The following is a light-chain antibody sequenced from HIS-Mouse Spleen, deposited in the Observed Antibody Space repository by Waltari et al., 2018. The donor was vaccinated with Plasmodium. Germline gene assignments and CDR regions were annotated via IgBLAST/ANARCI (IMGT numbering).Light chain of an antibody. V-gene: IGLV3-1*01. Sequence: SYELTQPPSVSVSPGQTASITCPGDKLGDKYASWYQQKPGQYPVLVSFQDSKRPSGIPERFSGSNSGNTATLTISGTQAMDEADYYCQAWDSSTDYVFGTGTKVTVL. J-gene: IGLJ1*01. CDR1: KLGDKY. CDR3: QAWDSSTDYV. CDR2: QDS.